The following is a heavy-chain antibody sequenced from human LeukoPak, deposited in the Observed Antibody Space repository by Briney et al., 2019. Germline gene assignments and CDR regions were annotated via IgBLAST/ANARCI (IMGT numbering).Heavy chain of an antibody. CDR3: AREGDSSGCPDY. CDR2: ISSSGSTI. J-gene: IGHJ4*02. Sequence: GGSLRLSCAASGFTLSSYEMNWVRQAPGKGLEWVSYISSSGSTIYYADSVKGRFTISRDNAKNSLYLQMNSLRAEDTAVYYCAREGDSSGCPDYWGQGTLVTVSS. CDR1: GFTLSSYE. D-gene: IGHD6-19*01. V-gene: IGHV3-48*03.